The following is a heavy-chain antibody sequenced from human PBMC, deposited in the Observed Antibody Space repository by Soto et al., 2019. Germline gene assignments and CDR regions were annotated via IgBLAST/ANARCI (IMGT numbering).Heavy chain of an antibody. D-gene: IGHD3-22*01. Sequence: GSLRLSCVASGFTFSSYWMSWVRQAPGKGLEWVGFIRSKAYGGTTEYAASVKGRFTISRDDSKSIAYLQMNSLKTEDTAVYYCTRDSIHTDSGYYPYYYYYGMDVWGQGTTVTVSS. CDR2: IRSKAYGGTT. V-gene: IGHV3-49*04. CDR1: GFTFSSYW. CDR3: TRDSIHTDSGYYPYYYYYGMDV. J-gene: IGHJ6*02.